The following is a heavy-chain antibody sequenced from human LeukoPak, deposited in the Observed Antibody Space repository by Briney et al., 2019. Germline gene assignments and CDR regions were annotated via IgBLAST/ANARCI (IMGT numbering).Heavy chain of an antibody. V-gene: IGHV1-18*01. Sequence: AAVTVSCQASGYTFFSYDISWVRQAPGQGLAWMGWISTYNSNTNQAEKLQGRITMTTDTSTSTAYMELRSLRSDDAAVYYCARGAAGSYDYWGQGTLVTVSS. D-gene: IGHD6-13*01. J-gene: IGHJ4*02. CDR1: GYTFFSYD. CDR3: ARGAAGSYDY. CDR2: ISTYNSNT.